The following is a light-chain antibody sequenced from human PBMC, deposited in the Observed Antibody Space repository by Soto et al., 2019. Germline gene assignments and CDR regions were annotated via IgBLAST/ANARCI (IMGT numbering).Light chain of an antibody. Sequence: NFMLTQPHSVSESPGKTVTISCTRSSGSIASKYVQWYQQRPGSSPTTVIYEDNRRPSGVPDRFSGSIDSSSNAASLSISGLRTGDEADYYCQSYDSSNPVFGGGTKLTVL. CDR3: QSYDSSNPV. CDR2: EDN. J-gene: IGLJ3*02. CDR1: SGSIASKY. V-gene: IGLV6-57*01.